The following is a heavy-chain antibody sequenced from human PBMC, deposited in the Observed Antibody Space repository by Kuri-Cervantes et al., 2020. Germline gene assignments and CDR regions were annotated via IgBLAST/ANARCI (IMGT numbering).Heavy chain of an antibody. D-gene: IGHD2-15*01. CDR3: AKETAATTDY. V-gene: IGHV3-11*01. CDR2: ISSSGSTI. Sequence: GESLKISCAASGFTFSDYYMSWIRQAPGKGLEWVSYISSSGSTIYYADSVKGRFTISRDNAKNSLYLQMSSLRAEDTAVYYCAKETAATTDYRGQGTLVTVSS. J-gene: IGHJ4*02. CDR1: GFTFSDYY.